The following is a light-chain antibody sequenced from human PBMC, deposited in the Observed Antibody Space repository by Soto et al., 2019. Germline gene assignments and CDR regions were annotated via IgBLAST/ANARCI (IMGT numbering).Light chain of an antibody. CDR2: DVS. Sequence: QSALTQPASVSGSPGQSITISCTGTSSDVGGYNYVSWYQQHPGKAPKLMIYDVSNRPSGVSNRFSGSKSGNTAYLTISGLQAEDEADDYCSSYTSSSTPYVFGTGTKLTVL. CDR3: SSYTSSSTPYV. CDR1: SSDVGGYNY. J-gene: IGLJ1*01. V-gene: IGLV2-14*01.